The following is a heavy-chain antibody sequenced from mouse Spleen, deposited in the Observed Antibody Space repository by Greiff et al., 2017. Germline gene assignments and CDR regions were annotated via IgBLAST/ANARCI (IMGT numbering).Heavy chain of an antibody. CDR1: GFTFSDFY. J-gene: IGHJ2*01. V-gene: IGHV7-1*01. CDR2: SRNKANDYTT. Sequence: EVKLMESGGGLVQSGRSLRLSCATSGFTFSDFYMEWVRQAPGKGLEWIAASRNKANDYTTEYSASVKGRFIVSRDTSQSILYLQMNALRAEDTAIYYCARDASTGLDYWGQGTTLTVSS. CDR3: ARDASTGLDY. D-gene: IGHD4-1*02.